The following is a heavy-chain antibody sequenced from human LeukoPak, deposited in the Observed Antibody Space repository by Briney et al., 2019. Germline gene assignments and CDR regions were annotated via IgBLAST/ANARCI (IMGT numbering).Heavy chain of an antibody. J-gene: IGHJ4*02. V-gene: IGHV3-7*01. CDR2: IKQDGSEK. Sequence: GGSLRLSCAASGFTFSSYWMSWVRQAPGEGLEWVSNIKQDGSEKYYVDSVKGRFTISRDNAKNSLYLQMKSLRAEDTAVYYCAAGPPGLDWWGQGTLVTVPS. CDR3: AAGPPGLDW. CDR1: GFTFSSYW. D-gene: IGHD3/OR15-3a*01.